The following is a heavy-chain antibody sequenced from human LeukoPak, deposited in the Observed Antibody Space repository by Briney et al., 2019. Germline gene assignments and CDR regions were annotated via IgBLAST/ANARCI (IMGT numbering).Heavy chain of an antibody. D-gene: IGHD6-6*01. Sequence: GASVKVSCKASGGTFSSYAISRVRQAPGQGLEWMGGIIPIFGTANYAQKFQGRVTITTDESTSTAYMELSSLRSEDTAVYYCARGAKYSSSFDPWGQGTLVTVSS. J-gene: IGHJ5*02. CDR3: ARGAKYSSSFDP. CDR1: GGTFSSYA. V-gene: IGHV1-69*05. CDR2: IIPIFGTA.